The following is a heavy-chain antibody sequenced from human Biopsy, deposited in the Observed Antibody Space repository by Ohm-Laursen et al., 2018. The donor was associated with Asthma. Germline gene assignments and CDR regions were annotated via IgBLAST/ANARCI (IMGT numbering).Heavy chain of an antibody. V-gene: IGHV3-30*03. D-gene: IGHD6-19*01. J-gene: IGHJ4*02. CDR3: AHHREVTTSSGWYR. CDR2: MSFDGRQT. Sequence: SLRLSCAASGTHFGSYNMHWARQAPGKGLEWVAVMSFDGRQTYYADSVKGRFTISRDNSMNTLYLQMSSLRAEDTAVYYCAHHREVTTSSGWYRWDQGTLVTVSS. CDR1: GTHFGSYN.